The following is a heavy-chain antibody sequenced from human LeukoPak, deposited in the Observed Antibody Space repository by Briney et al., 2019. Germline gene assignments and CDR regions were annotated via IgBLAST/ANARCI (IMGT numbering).Heavy chain of an antibody. Sequence: ASVKVSCKASGYSFTGFGISWARQAPGQGLEWVGWISASTGYTEYAQKFQGRVTMTTDTSTSTVYMDLKSLGSDDTAVYYCARDSKKTMTASGYWGQGTLVIVSS. CDR2: ISASTGYT. CDR3: ARDSKKTMTASGY. J-gene: IGHJ4*02. D-gene: IGHD1-26*01. CDR1: GYSFTGFG. V-gene: IGHV1-18*01.